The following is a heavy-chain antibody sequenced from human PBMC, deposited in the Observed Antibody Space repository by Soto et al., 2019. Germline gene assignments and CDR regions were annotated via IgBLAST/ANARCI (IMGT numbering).Heavy chain of an antibody. CDR3: ADFCSGGSCYGRY. D-gene: IGHD2-15*01. Sequence: PXATLSLTCTVSGGSISSRSYYWGWIRQPPGKGLEWIGSIYYSGSTYYNPSLKSRVTISVDTSKNQFSLKLSSVTAADTAVYYCADFCSGGSCYGRYWGQGTLVTVSS. CDR1: GGSISSRSYY. J-gene: IGHJ4*02. V-gene: IGHV4-39*01. CDR2: IYYSGST.